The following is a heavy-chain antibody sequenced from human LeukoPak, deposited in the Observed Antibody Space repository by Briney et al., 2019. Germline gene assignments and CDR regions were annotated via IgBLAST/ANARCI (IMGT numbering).Heavy chain of an antibody. CDR1: GYSFTSYW. CDR2: IYPGDSDT. Sequence: GESLKISRKGSGYSFTSYWIGRVRQMPGKGLEWMGIIYPGDSDTRYSPSFQGQVTISADKSISTAYLQWSSLKASDTAMYYCARFGSSPLAYYGMDVWGQGTTVTVSS. D-gene: IGHD6-13*01. CDR3: ARFGSSPLAYYGMDV. J-gene: IGHJ6*02. V-gene: IGHV5-51*01.